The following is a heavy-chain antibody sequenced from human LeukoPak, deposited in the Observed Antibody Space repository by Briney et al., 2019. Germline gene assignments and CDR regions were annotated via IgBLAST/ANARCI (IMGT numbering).Heavy chain of an antibody. CDR1: DGSISTYY. Sequence: SETLSLTCTISDGSISTYYWSWIRQPPGKGLEWIGYVYYSGSTDYNPSLRSRVTLSVDTSKNQFSLTLTSVTAADTAMYYCAATTIGSSSSYYFDYWGRGTLVTVSS. V-gene: IGHV4-59*03. CDR2: VYYSGST. CDR3: AATTIGSSSSYYFDY. D-gene: IGHD6-6*01. J-gene: IGHJ4*02.